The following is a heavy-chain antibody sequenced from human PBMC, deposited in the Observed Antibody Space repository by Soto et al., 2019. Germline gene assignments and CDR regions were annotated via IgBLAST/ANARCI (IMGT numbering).Heavy chain of an antibody. Sequence: PSETLSLTCTVSGGSVSSGTYYWSWIRQPPGKGLEWIGYIYYSGSTNYNPSLKSRVTISVDTSKNQFSLKLSSVTAADTAVYYCASYGSGWYDVNYWGQGTLVTVS. J-gene: IGHJ4*02. CDR3: ASYGSGWYDVNY. D-gene: IGHD6-19*01. CDR2: IYYSGST. CDR1: GGSVSSGTYY. V-gene: IGHV4-61*01.